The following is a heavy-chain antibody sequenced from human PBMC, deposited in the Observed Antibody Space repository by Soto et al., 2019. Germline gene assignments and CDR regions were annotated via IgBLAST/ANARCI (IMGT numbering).Heavy chain of an antibody. Sequence: GGSLRLSCVSSGFSISTHALTLVRPAPGRWLEWVSSFSGRSGDTYYAASVKGRFTISRDNSKNALYLEMNNLRGGDTAVFYCAKGGNSPRWSYFDHWGQGVLVTVSP. D-gene: IGHD2-8*01. CDR2: FSGRSGDT. CDR3: AKGGNSPRWSYFDH. CDR1: GFSISTHA. J-gene: IGHJ4*02. V-gene: IGHV3-23*01.